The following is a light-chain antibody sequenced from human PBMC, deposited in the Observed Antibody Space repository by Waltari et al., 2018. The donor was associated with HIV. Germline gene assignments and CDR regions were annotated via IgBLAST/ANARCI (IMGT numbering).Light chain of an antibody. Sequence: EIVLTQSPAILSSTPGERVTLSCRASQSVSSHLAWYQQKPGQAPRLLMYDASNRATGIPARFSGSGSGKDFTLTISSLEPEDFAVYYCQQRNSWPPDVTFGPGTKVDIK. CDR3: QQRNSWPPDVT. CDR1: QSVSSH. CDR2: DAS. J-gene: IGKJ3*01. V-gene: IGKV3-11*01.